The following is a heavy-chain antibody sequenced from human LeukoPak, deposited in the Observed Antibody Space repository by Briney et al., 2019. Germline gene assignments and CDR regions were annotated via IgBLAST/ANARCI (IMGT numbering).Heavy chain of an antibody. Sequence: GGSLRLSCAASGFTFSSYAMHWVRQAPGKGLEWVAVISYDGSNKYHADSVKGRFTISRDNSKNTLYLQMNSLRAEDTAVYYCARVAATDDYWGQGTLVTVSS. CDR3: ARVAATDDY. D-gene: IGHD6-25*01. CDR1: GFTFSSYA. J-gene: IGHJ4*02. V-gene: IGHV3-30-3*01. CDR2: ISYDGSNK.